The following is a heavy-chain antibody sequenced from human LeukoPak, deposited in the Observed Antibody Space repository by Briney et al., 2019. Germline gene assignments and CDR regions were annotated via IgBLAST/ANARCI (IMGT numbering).Heavy chain of an antibody. CDR2: ISSSGSTI. CDR3: ARVATRGAYFDY. J-gene: IGHJ4*02. V-gene: IGHV3-11*04. Sequence: SGGSLRLSCAASGFTFSDYYMSWIRQAPGKGLEWVSYISSSGSTIYYADSVKGRFTISRDNAKNSLYLQMNSLRAEDTAVYYCARVATRGAYFDYWGQGTLVTVSS. D-gene: IGHD5-12*01. CDR1: GFTFSDYY.